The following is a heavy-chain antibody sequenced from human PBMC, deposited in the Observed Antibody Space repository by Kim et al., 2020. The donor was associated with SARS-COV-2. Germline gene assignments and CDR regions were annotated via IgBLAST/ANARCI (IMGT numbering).Heavy chain of an antibody. CDR1: GFTFSSFG. D-gene: IGHD2-21*01. Sequence: ASVKVSCKASGFTFSSFGFSWVRQAPGQGLEWLGWISAYTGDTNSAQKFRGRITLTTDTSTSTAYMELRSLRSDDTAVYFCARDRGSDLAYCTSYSCYAGGFWGQGTLVSVSS. CDR3: ARDRGSDLAYCTSYSCYAGGF. CDR2: ISAYTGDT. V-gene: IGHV1-18*04. J-gene: IGHJ4*02.